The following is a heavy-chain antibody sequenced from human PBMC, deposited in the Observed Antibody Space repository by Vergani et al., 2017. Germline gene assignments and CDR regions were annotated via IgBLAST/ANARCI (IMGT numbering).Heavy chain of an antibody. CDR3: ARSLVGYCSSTSCYGGNWFDP. CDR2: ISYDGSNK. Sequence: QVQLVESGGGVVQPGRSLRLSCAASGFTFSSYGMHWVRQAPGKGLEWVAVISYDGSNKYYADSVKGRFTISRDNSKNTLYLQMNSLRAEDTAVYYCARSLVGYCSSTSCYGGNWFDPWGQGTLVTVSS. D-gene: IGHD2-2*01. V-gene: IGHV3-30*03. J-gene: IGHJ5*02. CDR1: GFTFSSYG.